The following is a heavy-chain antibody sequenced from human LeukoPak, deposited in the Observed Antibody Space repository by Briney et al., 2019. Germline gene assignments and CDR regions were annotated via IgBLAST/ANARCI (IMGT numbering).Heavy chain of an antibody. D-gene: IGHD3-10*01. J-gene: IGHJ6*04. Sequence: PGGCLRLSCAASGFTFRRYEMNGVRQARGKGLEGVSYISSRGSTIYYADAVKGRFTISRDNAKNSLYLQMNSLRAEDTAVYYCAREKGYSSGSSSYYYYGMDVWGKGPTVTVSS. CDR2: ISSRGSTI. CDR1: GFTFRRYE. CDR3: AREKGYSSGSSSYYYYGMDV. V-gene: IGHV3-48*03.